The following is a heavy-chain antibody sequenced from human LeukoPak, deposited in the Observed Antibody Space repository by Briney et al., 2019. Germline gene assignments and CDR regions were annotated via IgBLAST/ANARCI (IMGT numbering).Heavy chain of an antibody. D-gene: IGHD3-22*01. CDR3: AREAEGYYDRQFDS. CDR1: GGSISSYY. V-gene: IGHV4-59*01. Sequence: PSETLSLTCTVSGGSISSYYWSWIRQPPGKRLEWIGYIYYSGSTAYNPSLKGRVTISVDTSKNQFSLKLSSVTAADTALYYCAREAEGYYDRQFDSWGQGTLVTVSS. CDR2: IYYSGST. J-gene: IGHJ4*02.